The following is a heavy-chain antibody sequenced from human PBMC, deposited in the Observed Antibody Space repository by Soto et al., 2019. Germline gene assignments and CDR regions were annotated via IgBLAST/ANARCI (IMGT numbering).Heavy chain of an antibody. J-gene: IGHJ4*02. CDR1: GYTFTSYD. V-gene: IGHV1-8*01. CDR2: RNPDSGNT. CDR3: ARGRPDYGDS. Sequence: QVQLVQSGAEVKKPGASVKVSCKASGYTFTSYDISWVRQATVQGIEWMGWRNPDSGNTGYAQKFQGRVTMTRNTSISTAYMELSSLRAEDTAVYYCARGRPDYGDSWGQGTLVTVSS.